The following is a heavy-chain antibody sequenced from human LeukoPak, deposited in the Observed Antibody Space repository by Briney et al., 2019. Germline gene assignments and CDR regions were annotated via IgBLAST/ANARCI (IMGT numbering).Heavy chain of an antibody. CDR1: GDSVSSNSAT. D-gene: IGHD3-10*01. CDR2: TYYRSKWYK. CDR3: ARGGLVRGSINSMIGFDV. J-gene: IGHJ3*01. Sequence: SQTLSLTCAISGDSVSSNSATWIWIRQSPSRGLEWLARTYYRSKWYKEDSGWVNGRIIIHADTAQHQFSLQVNSVTPEDTALYFCARGGLVRGSINSMIGFDVWGQGIMVTVSS. V-gene: IGHV6-1*01.